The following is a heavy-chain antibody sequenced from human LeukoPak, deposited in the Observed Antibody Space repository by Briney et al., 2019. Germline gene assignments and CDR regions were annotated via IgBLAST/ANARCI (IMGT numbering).Heavy chain of an antibody. CDR2: INPNSGGK. CDR1: GYTFTSYG. CDR3: ARGGAIYSVDY. J-gene: IGHJ4*02. Sequence: GASVKVSCKASGYTFTSYGISWVRQAPGQGLEWMGWINPNSGGKNYAQKFQGRVTMTRDTSSSTAYMELSRLRSDDTALYYCARGGAIYSVDYWGQGTLVTVSS. D-gene: IGHD2-15*01. V-gene: IGHV1-2*02.